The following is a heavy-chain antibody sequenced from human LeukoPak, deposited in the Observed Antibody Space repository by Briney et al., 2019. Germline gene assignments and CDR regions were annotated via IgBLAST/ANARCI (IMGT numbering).Heavy chain of an antibody. J-gene: IGHJ6*02. V-gene: IGHV1-18*01. CDR2: ISAYNGNT. CDR1: GYTFTSYG. Sequence: ASVKVSCKASGYTFTSYGISWVRQAPGQGLEWMGWISAYNGNTNYAQKLQGRVTMTTDTSTSTAYMELRSLRSDDTAVYYCARDDTLGYCSGGSCYVYYYYYGMDVWGQGTTVTVSS. D-gene: IGHD2-15*01. CDR3: ARDDTLGYCSGGSCYVYYYYYGMDV.